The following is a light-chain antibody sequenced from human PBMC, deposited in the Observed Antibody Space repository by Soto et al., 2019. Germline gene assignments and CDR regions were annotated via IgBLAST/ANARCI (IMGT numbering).Light chain of an antibody. CDR2: EVT. J-gene: IGLJ1*01. Sequence: QSVLAQPASVSWSPGQSITISCTGASSDVGGYDFVSWYQHHPGAPPKLIIYEVTHRPSGVSHRFSGSKSASTASLTISGLQVEDEADYFCGSYSSTTTSEVFGTGTKVTVL. CDR3: GSYSSTTTSEV. CDR1: SSDVGGYDF. V-gene: IGLV2-14*01.